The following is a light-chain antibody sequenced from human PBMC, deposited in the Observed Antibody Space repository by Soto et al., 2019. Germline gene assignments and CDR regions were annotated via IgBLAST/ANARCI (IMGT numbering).Light chain of an antibody. V-gene: IGLV3-21*02. CDR2: DDD. CDR1: NIWSKS. J-gene: IGLJ2*01. Sequence: SYELTQPPSVSVAPGQTDSFTCGGHNIWSKSVHWYQQKPGQAPILVIYDDDDRPSGIPGRFSGSNSGSAATLTISRVEAGDEADYYCQVWDSDTDHVVFGGGTKLTVL. CDR3: QVWDSDTDHVV.